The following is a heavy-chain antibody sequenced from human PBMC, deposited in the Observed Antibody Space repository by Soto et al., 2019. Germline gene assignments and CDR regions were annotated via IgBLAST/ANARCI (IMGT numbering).Heavy chain of an antibody. Sequence: SQTLSLPCAISGDSVSSNSAAWNWIRQSPSRGLEWLGRTYYRSKWYNDYAVSVKSRITINPDTSKNQFSLQLNSVTPEDTAVYYCARGLGFSGSYLARFDYWGQGTLVTVSS. J-gene: IGHJ4*02. CDR2: TYYRSKWYN. V-gene: IGHV6-1*01. D-gene: IGHD1-26*01. CDR3: ARGLGFSGSYLARFDY. CDR1: GDSVSSNSAA.